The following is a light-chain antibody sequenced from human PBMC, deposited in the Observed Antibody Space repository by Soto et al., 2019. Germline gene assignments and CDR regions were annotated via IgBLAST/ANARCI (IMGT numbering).Light chain of an antibody. V-gene: IGLV1-40*01. Sequence: QSVLTQPPSVSGAPGQRVTIPCTGNSSNIGADHDVHWYQHLPGTAPKLIIYGNRNRPSGVPDRFSGSKSGTSASLAITWLQADDEADYYCQSYDSSLNGVFGGGTKLAV. CDR1: SSNIGADHD. CDR2: GNR. CDR3: QSYDSSLNGV. J-gene: IGLJ3*02.